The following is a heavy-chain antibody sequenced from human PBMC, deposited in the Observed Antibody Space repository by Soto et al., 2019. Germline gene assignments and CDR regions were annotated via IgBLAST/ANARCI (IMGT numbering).Heavy chain of an antibody. CDR3: ALSTTVTNWFDP. D-gene: IGHD4-17*01. J-gene: IGHJ5*02. V-gene: IGHV2-70*01. Sequence: CGPTLVNPTPTLPLTCTFSGFSLITSGMCVSWMRQPPGKALEWLALIDWDDDKYYSTSLKTRLTISKDTSKNQVVLTMTNMDPVDTATYYCALSTTVTNWFDPWGQGTLVTVS. CDR1: GFSLITSGMC. CDR2: IDWDDDK.